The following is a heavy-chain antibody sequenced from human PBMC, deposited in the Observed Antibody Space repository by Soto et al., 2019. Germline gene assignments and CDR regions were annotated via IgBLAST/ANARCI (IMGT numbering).Heavy chain of an antibody. V-gene: IGHV1-18*01. CDR1: GYTFTTYD. CDR2: ISTYNGNT. D-gene: IGHD3-22*01. CDR3: ARHNYDSSGYYHYYYGMDV. J-gene: IGHJ6*02. Sequence: GASVKVSCKASGYTFTTYDISWVRQAPGQGLEWMGRISTYNGNTNYLQSLQGRLTMTTDTSTTTAYMELRSLRSDDTAVYYCARHNYDSSGYYHYYYGMDVWGQGTTVTVSS.